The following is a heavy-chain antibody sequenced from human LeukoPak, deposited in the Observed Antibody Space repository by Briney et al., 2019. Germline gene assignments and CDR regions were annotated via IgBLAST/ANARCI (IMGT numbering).Heavy chain of an antibody. J-gene: IGHJ4*02. CDR1: GFSLNTRGLG. CDR3: AHRPNFQYFFDY. CDR2: IYWDDDE. Sequence: SGPTLVKPTQTLTLTCTFSGFSLNTRGLGVGWIRQPPAEALEWLALIYWDDDERYSPSLKSRLTITNDTSRNQVVLTMTNMDLVDTATYYCAHRPNFQYFFDYWGQGALVTVSS. V-gene: IGHV2-5*02. D-gene: IGHD4/OR15-4a*01.